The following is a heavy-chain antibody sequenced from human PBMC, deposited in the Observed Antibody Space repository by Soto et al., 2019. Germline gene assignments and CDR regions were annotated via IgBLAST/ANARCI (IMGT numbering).Heavy chain of an antibody. D-gene: IGHD3-9*01. J-gene: IGHJ4*02. CDR1: GFTFSSYA. CDR2: ISGSGGST. CDR3: AKDIVDILSGYYGYFDY. Sequence: EVQLLESGGGLVQPGGSLRLSCAASGFTFSSYAMSWVRQAPGKGLEWVSAISGSGGSTYYADSVKGRFTISRDNSKNTLYLQRNSLRAEDTAVYYCAKDIVDILSGYYGYFDYWGQGTLVTVSS. V-gene: IGHV3-23*01.